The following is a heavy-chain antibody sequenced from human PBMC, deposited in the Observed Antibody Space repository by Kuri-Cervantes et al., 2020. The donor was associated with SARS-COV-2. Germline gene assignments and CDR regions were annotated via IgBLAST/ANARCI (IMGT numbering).Heavy chain of an antibody. CDR2: IDWDDDK. V-gene: IGHV2-70*04. CDR3: ARINPRTTGWYDFDY. Sequence: SGPTLVKPTQTLTLTCTFSDFSLNTYGMRVSWIRQPPGKALEWLARIDWDDDKFCSPSLRTRLTISKDSSKNQVVLTMTNMDPVDTATYYCARINPRTTGWYDFDYWGQGTLVTVSS. J-gene: IGHJ4*02. CDR1: DFSLNTYGMR. D-gene: IGHD6-19*01.